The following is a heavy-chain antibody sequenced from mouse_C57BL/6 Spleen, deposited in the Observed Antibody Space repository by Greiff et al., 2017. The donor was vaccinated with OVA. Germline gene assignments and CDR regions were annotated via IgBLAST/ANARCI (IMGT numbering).Heavy chain of an antibody. V-gene: IGHV3-6*01. Sequence: DVKLVESGPGLVKPSQSLSLTCSVTGYSITSGYYWNWIRTSPGNKLEWMGYISYGGSNNYHPSLQNRISITRDTSKNQFFLKLNSVTTEDTATDYCAREERRSPFAYWGQGTLVTVSA. CDR2: ISYGGSN. CDR3: AREERRSPFAY. J-gene: IGHJ3*01. CDR1: GYSITSGYY.